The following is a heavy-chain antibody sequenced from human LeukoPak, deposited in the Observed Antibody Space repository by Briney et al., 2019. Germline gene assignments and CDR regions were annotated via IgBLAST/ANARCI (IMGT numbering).Heavy chain of an antibody. Sequence: ASVKVSCKASGYTFTGYYMHWVRQAPGQGLEWMGRINPNSGGTNYAQKFQGRVTMTRDTSTSTVYMELSSLRSEDTAVYYCARDRAGTTDYWGQGTLVTVSS. CDR3: ARDRAGTTDY. V-gene: IGHV1-2*06. CDR2: INPNSGGT. CDR1: GYTFTGYY. D-gene: IGHD1-7*01. J-gene: IGHJ4*02.